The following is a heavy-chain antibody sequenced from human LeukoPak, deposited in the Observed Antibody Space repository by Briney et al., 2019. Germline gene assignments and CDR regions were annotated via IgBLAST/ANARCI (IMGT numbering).Heavy chain of an antibody. Sequence: PSETLSLTCTVSGGSISSSSYYWGWIRQPPGKGLEWIGSIYYSGSTYYNPSLKSRVTISVDTSKNQFSLKLSSVTAADTAVYYCARDQFPWPRGKLGVDPWGQGTLVTVSS. D-gene: IGHD7-27*01. CDR2: IYYSGST. CDR3: ARDQFPWPRGKLGVDP. V-gene: IGHV4-39*02. J-gene: IGHJ5*02. CDR1: GGSISSSSYY.